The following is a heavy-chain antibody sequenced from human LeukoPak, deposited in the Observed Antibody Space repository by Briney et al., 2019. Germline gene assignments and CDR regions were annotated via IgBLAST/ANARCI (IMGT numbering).Heavy chain of an antibody. V-gene: IGHV3-48*02. CDR3: ARSRGGPTASYFDY. D-gene: IGHD1-26*01. CDR2: ISSTSSTI. J-gene: IGHJ4*02. CDR1: GFTLSSYT. Sequence: GRSLRLSCAASGFTLSSYTMNWVRQAPGKGLEWVSCISSTSSTIYYADSVKGRFTISRDNAKNSMYLQMNSLRDDDTAVYYCARSRGGPTASYFDYWGQGTLVTVSS.